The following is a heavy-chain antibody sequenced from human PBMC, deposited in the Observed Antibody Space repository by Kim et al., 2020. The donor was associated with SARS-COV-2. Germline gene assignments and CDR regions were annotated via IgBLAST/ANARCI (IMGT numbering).Heavy chain of an antibody. CDR3: VREPSN. J-gene: IGHJ4*02. Sequence: GSSTDYADSVDGRFTISRDSAKRSVSLQRNSLTPEDTAVYFCVREPSNWGQGTLVTVSS. V-gene: IGHV3-11*01. CDR2: GSST.